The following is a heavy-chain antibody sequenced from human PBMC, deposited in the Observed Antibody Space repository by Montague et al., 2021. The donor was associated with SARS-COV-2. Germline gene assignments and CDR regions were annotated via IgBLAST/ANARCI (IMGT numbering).Heavy chain of an antibody. Sequence: SETLSLTCTVSGVSVTDYYWSWIRQSPGKGLEWVGDVLYNKSTNFNPSLKSRVAISVDTSKNQFSLRLTSVTAADTALYYCVRHPHYDGLSGPLDFWGQGALVTVSS. CDR2: VLYNKST. CDR3: VRHPHYDGLSGPLDF. V-gene: IGHV4-59*08. CDR1: GVSVTDYY. D-gene: IGHD3-3*01. J-gene: IGHJ4*02.